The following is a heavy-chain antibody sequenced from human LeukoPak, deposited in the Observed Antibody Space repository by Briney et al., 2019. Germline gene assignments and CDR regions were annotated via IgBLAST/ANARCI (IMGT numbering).Heavy chain of an antibody. CDR2: MNPNTGNS. CDR1: GYTFTNYD. V-gene: IGHV1-8*01. Sequence: ASVKVSCKASGYTFTNYDINWVRQATGQRLEWMGWMNPNTGNSGYAQKFQGRVTMTRNTSTDTAYMELSSLRSEDTALYYCARSLHYYGMDVWGQGTTVSVFS. J-gene: IGHJ6*02. CDR3: ARSLHYYGMDV. D-gene: IGHD5/OR15-5a*01.